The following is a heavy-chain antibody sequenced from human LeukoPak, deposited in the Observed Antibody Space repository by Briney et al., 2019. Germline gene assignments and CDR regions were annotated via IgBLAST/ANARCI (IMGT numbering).Heavy chain of an antibody. CDR3: ARIGTLHCGGDCSLSFDY. V-gene: IGHV1-18*01. J-gene: IGHJ4*02. D-gene: IGHD2-21*02. CDR2: ISAYNGNT. Sequence: ASVKVSCKASGYTFTSYGISWVRQAPGQGLEWMGWISAYNGNTNYAQKLQGRVTMTTDTSTSTAYMELRSLRSDDTAVYYCARIGTLHCGGDCSLSFDYWGQGTLVTVSS. CDR1: GYTFTSYG.